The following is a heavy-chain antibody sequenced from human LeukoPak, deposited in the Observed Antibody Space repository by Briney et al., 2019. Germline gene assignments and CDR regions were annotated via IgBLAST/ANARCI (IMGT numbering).Heavy chain of an antibody. Sequence: GGSLRLSCAASGFTFSSYSMNWVRQAPGKGLEWVSSISSSSSYIYYADSVKGRFTISRDNAKNSLYLQMNSLRAEDTAVYYCVPITYYYDSSGYLGYWGRGTLVTVSS. CDR1: GFTFSSYS. V-gene: IGHV3-21*01. CDR2: ISSSSSYI. CDR3: VPITYYYDSSGYLGY. D-gene: IGHD3-22*01. J-gene: IGHJ4*02.